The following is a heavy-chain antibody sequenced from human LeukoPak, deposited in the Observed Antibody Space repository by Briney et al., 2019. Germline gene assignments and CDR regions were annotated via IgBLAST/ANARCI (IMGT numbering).Heavy chain of an antibody. D-gene: IGHD3-16*02. J-gene: IGHJ4*02. CDR2: ISAYNGNT. CDR1: AYTFARIG. V-gene: IGHV1-18*01. Sequence: ASVNVSCKVSAYTFARIGIRWVRPPAGQVREWMGWISAYNGNTNYAQKLQGRVTMTTDTSTSTAYMELRSLRSDDTAVYYCARDLASMGVICFDYWGQGTLVTVSS. CDR3: ARDLASMGVICFDY.